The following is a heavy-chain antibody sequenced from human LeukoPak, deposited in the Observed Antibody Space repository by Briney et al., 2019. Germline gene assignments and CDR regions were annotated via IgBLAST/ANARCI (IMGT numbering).Heavy chain of an antibody. J-gene: IGHJ4*02. D-gene: IGHD6-13*01. Sequence: GGSLRLSCAASGFTFSSYAMSWVRQAPGKGLEWVSAISGSGDNTYYADSVKGRFTISRDNSKNTLYLQMNSLRAEDTAVYYCAKAKQQLVYSPFDYWGQGTLVTVSS. CDR3: AKAKQQLVYSPFDY. CDR1: GFTFSSYA. V-gene: IGHV3-23*01. CDR2: ISGSGDNT.